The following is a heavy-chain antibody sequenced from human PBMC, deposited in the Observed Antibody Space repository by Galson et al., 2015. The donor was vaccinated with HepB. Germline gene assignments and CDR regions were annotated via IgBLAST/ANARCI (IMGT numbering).Heavy chain of an antibody. J-gene: IGHJ4*02. Sequence: QSGAEVKKPGASVKVPCKASGYTFTSYYMHWVRQAPGQGLERMGIINPSGGSTSYAQKFQGRVTMTRDTSTSTVYMELSSLRSEDTAVYYCARTRGPGSFDYWGQGTLVTVSS. CDR1: GYTFTSYY. CDR3: ARTRGPGSFDY. D-gene: IGHD1-26*01. V-gene: IGHV1-46*01. CDR2: INPSGGST.